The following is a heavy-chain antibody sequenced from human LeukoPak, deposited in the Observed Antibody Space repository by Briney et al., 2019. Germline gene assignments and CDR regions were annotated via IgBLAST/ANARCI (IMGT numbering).Heavy chain of an antibody. CDR1: GFTFSSYG. J-gene: IGHJ4*02. Sequence: GGSLRLSCAASGFTFSSYGMHWVRQAPGKGLEWVAVISYDGSNKYYADSVKGRFTISRDNSKNTLYLQMSSLRAEDTAVYYCAKDRESYGDYGYWGQGTLVTVSS. V-gene: IGHV3-30*18. D-gene: IGHD4-17*01. CDR2: ISYDGSNK. CDR3: AKDRESYGDYGY.